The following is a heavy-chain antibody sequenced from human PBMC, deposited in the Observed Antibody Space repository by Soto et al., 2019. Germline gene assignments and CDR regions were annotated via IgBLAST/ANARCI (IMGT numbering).Heavy chain of an antibody. CDR3: ARDVSSQMVRGPLGAFDM. Sequence: GGSLRLSCAASGFTFSTYSMNWVRQAPGKGLEWVSSISSSSSYIYYADSVQGRFTISRDNAKNSLFLQMNSLRAEDTAVYYCARDVSSQMVRGPLGAFDMWGQGTMVTVSS. CDR2: ISSSSSYI. D-gene: IGHD3-10*01. J-gene: IGHJ3*02. CDR1: GFTFSTYS. V-gene: IGHV3-21*01.